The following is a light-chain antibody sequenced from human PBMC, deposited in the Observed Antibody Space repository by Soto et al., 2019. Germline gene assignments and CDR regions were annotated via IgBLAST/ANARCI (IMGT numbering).Light chain of an antibody. Sequence: DIQMTQSPSTLSASVGDRVTITCRASQSISSWLAWYQQRPGKAPNLLIYDASNLESGVPSRFSGSGSATEFTLTISSLQPDDFATYYCQQYNTYSWTFGQGTKVDIK. CDR1: QSISSW. CDR2: DAS. V-gene: IGKV1-5*01. J-gene: IGKJ1*01. CDR3: QQYNTYSWT.